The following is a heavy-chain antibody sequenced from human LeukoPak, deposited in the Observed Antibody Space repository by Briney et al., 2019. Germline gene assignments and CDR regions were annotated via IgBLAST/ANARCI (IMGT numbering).Heavy chain of an antibody. CDR2: IKQDGSEK. Sequence: GTSLRLSCAVSGFTFSTYWMNWVRQAPGKGLEWVADIKQDGSEKYYVDSVKGRFTISRDNAKNSLYLQMNSLRAEDTAVYYCARDPYYGGFDYWGQGTLVTVSS. V-gene: IGHV3-7*04. CDR1: GFTFSTYW. J-gene: IGHJ4*02. D-gene: IGHD4-23*01. CDR3: ARDPYYGGFDY.